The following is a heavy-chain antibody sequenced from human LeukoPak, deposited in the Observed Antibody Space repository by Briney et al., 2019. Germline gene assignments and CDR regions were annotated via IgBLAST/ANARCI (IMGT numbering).Heavy chain of an antibody. D-gene: IGHD3-3*01. V-gene: IGHV3-23*01. CDR3: AKGGSVFWSVYADH. CDR2: ISGLGDSM. CDR1: GFTFNNFA. J-gene: IGHJ4*01. Sequence: GGSLRLSCAASGFTFNNFAMNWVRHAPGKGLEWVSAISGLGDSMYSADSVKGRFTISRDNSKNTLYLQMSSLRADDTAVYYCAKGGSVFWSVYADHGSQGTLVTVSS.